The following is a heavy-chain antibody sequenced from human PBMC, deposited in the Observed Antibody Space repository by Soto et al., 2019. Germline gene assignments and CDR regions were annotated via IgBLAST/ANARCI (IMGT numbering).Heavy chain of an antibody. CDR3: AILGTYYFDNSDNYFDF. V-gene: IGHV1-3*05. CDR2: INAGNGNT. D-gene: IGHD3-22*01. Sequence: QVQLVQSGAEEMKPGASVKVSCKASGYTLTRYSIHWVRQAPGQRLEWMGWINAGNGNTKFSQKFQGRVTITRDTSASTAYVGLRGLRSEDTAVYYCAILGTYYFDNSDNYFDFWGQGTLVTVSS. J-gene: IGHJ4*02. CDR1: GYTLTRYS.